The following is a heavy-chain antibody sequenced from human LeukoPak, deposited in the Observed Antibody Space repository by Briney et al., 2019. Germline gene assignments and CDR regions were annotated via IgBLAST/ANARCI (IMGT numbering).Heavy chain of an antibody. CDR1: GGSISSYY. Sequence: SETLSLTCTVSGGSISSYYWSWIRQPPGKGLEWIGYIYYSGSTNYNPSLKSRVTISVDTSKNQFSLKVSSVTAADTAVYYCARDRDFWSGSYYYGMDVWGQGTTVTVSS. CDR3: ARDRDFWSGSYYYGMDV. D-gene: IGHD3-3*01. CDR2: IYYSGST. J-gene: IGHJ6*02. V-gene: IGHV4-59*01.